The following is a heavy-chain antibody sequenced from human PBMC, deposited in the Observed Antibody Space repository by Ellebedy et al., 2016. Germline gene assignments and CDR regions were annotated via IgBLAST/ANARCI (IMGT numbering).Heavy chain of an antibody. J-gene: IGHJ6*02. Sequence: SETLSLXXTVSGGSISSYYWSWIRQPPGKGLEWIGYIYYSGSTNYNPSLKSRVTISVDRSKNQFSLKLSSVTAADTAVYYCARGSGVRGMDVWGQGTTVTVSS. D-gene: IGHD3-10*01. CDR1: GGSISSYY. V-gene: IGHV4-59*12. CDR3: ARGSGVRGMDV. CDR2: IYYSGST.